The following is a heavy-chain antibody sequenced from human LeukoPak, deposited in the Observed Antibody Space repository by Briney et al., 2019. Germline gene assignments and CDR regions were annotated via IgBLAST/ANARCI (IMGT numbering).Heavy chain of an antibody. CDR2: IKPDGSEK. Sequence: GGSLRLSCAPSVLTLRIYYMSLVRATPGKGLEGVANIKPDGSEKHCVDSVKGRFPISRDNAERSLSLQMYSLRAEDTPVYYCATNIHWHQYMDVWGKGITVTVSS. V-gene: IGHV3-7*01. CDR3: ATNIHWHQYMDV. CDR1: VLTLRIYY. D-gene: IGHD1-1*01. J-gene: IGHJ6*03.